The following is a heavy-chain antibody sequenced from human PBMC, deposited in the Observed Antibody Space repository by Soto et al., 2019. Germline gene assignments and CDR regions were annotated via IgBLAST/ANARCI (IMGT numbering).Heavy chain of an antibody. J-gene: IGHJ2*01. CDR3: ARGTRSARHWYFDL. CDR1: GGSVSSGSYY. V-gene: IGHV4-61*01. D-gene: IGHD6-6*01. Sequence: KSSETLSLTCTVSGGSVSSGSYYWSWIRQPPGKGLEWIGYIYYSGSTNYNPSLKSRVTISVDTSKNQFSLKLSSVTAADTAVYYCARGTRSARHWYFDLWGRGTLVTVSS. CDR2: IYYSGST.